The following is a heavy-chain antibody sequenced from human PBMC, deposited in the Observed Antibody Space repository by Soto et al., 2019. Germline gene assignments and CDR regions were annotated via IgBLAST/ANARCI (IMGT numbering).Heavy chain of an antibody. Sequence: QVQLVQSGAEVKKPGASVKVSCKASGYTFTSYGISWVRQAPGQGLEWMGWISAYNGNTNYAQKLQGRVTMTTDTPTSTAYMELRSLRSDDTAVYYCARDHGGYCSSTSCHPGSDYWGQGTLVTVSS. V-gene: IGHV1-18*01. CDR3: ARDHGGYCSSTSCHPGSDY. D-gene: IGHD2-2*01. CDR2: ISAYNGNT. J-gene: IGHJ4*02. CDR1: GYTFTSYG.